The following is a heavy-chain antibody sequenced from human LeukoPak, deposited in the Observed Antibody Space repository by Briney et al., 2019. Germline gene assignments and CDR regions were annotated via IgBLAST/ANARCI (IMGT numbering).Heavy chain of an antibody. Sequence: GGSLRLSCAASGFTFSSYAMNWVRQAPGKGLEWVSAIFDAGNTHYADSVKGRFTISRDNSKNTLYLQMNSLRVGDTAVYYCAKDPGYWGQGTLVTVSS. V-gene: IGHV3-23*01. CDR3: AKDPGY. CDR1: GFTFSSYA. CDR2: IFDAGNT. J-gene: IGHJ4*02.